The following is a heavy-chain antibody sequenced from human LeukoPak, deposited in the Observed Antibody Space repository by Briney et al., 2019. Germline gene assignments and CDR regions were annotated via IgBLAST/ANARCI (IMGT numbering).Heavy chain of an antibody. CDR2: INHSGST. CDR3: ARGVYSYGWMVDY. CDR1: GGSFSGYY. D-gene: IGHD5-18*01. V-gene: IGHV4-34*01. J-gene: IGHJ4*02. Sequence: PSETLSLTCAVYGGSFSGYYWSWIRQPPGKGLEWIGEINHSGSTNYNPSLKSRVTISVDTSKSQFSLKLSSVTAADTAVYYCARGVYSYGWMVDYWGQGTLVTVSS.